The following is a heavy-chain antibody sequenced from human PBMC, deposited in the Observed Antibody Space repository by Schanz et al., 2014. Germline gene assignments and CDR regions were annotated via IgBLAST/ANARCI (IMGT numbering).Heavy chain of an antibody. CDR1: GYTFTSDS. V-gene: IGHV1-69*09. J-gene: IGHJ5*02. D-gene: IGHD2-2*01. CDR3: ARDRRRYCSTASCLHDNWFDP. CDR2: IIPVLAIA. Sequence: QVQLVQSGTEVKKPGASVKVSCKASGYTFTSDSMHWVRQAPGQGLEWMGRIIPVLAIADYAQKFQGRVTITADKSPSTASMELSSLRSDDTAVYYCARDRRRYCSTASCLHDNWFDPWGQGTLVIVSS.